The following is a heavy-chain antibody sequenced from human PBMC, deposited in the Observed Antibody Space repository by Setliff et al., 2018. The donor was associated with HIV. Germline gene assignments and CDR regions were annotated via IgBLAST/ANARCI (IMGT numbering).Heavy chain of an antibody. J-gene: IGHJ6*03. V-gene: IGHV4-4*09. CDR3: ARLSGDYYYYYMDV. Sequence: SETLSLTCTVSGGSISSYYWSWIRQPPGKGLEWIGYIYTSGSTNYNPSLKSRVTISLDTSKNQFSLKLTSVTAADTAVYYCARLSGDYYYYYMDVWGKGTTVTVSS. CDR2: IYTSGST. CDR1: GGSISSYY. D-gene: IGHD2-15*01.